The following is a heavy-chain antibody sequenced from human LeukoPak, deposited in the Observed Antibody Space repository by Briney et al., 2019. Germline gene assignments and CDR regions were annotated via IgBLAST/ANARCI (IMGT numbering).Heavy chain of an antibody. D-gene: IGHD1-14*01. CDR3: ARHSDVRMFYYGTDV. J-gene: IGHJ6*02. Sequence: PSETLSLTCSVSGGXISSSSSYWGWIRQPPGKGLEWLGSFYYGGSTYYNPSLKSRVTISVDMSKNEFSLKLSSVTAADTAVYYCARHSDVRMFYYGTDVWGQGTTVTVSS. V-gene: IGHV4-39*01. CDR1: GGXISSSSSY. CDR2: FYYGGST.